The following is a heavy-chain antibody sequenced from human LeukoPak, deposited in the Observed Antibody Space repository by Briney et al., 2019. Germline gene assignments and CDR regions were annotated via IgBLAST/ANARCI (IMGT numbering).Heavy chain of an antibody. D-gene: IGHD3-3*01. Sequence: SETLSLTCTVSGGSISSYYWSWIRQPPGKGLEWIGYIYYSGRTKYNPSLKSRVTISVDTSKNQFSLKLSSVTAADTAVYYCARSPAPTYYDFWSGYPEPNWFDPWGQGTLVTVSS. CDR2: IYYSGRT. CDR1: GGSISSYY. J-gene: IGHJ5*02. CDR3: ARSPAPTYYDFWSGYPEPNWFDP. V-gene: IGHV4-59*08.